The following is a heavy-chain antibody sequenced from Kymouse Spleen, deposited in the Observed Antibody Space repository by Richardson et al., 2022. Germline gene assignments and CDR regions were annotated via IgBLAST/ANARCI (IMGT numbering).Heavy chain of an antibody. V-gene: IGHV4-39*01. D-gene: IGHD6-19*01. CDR1: GGSISSSSYY. CDR2: IYYSGST. CDR3: ARIGYSSGWYWYFDL. J-gene: IGHJ2*01. Sequence: QLQLQESGPGLVKPSETLSLTCTVSGGSISSSSYYWGWIRQPPGKGLEWIGSIYYSGSTYYNPSLKSRVTISVDTSKNQFSLKLSSVTAADTAVYYCARIGYSSGWYWYFDLWGRGTLVTVSS.